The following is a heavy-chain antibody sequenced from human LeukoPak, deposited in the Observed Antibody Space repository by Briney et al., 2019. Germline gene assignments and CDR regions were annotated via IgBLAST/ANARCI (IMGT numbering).Heavy chain of an antibody. CDR2: LNWIGIST. Sequence: GGSLRLSCTVSGFTVSSNSMSWVRQAPGKGLEWVSGLNWIGISTGYADSVRGRFTISRDNAKNSLYLQMNSLRAEDTALYYCAREEGYYDTSHGFDIWGQGTMVTVSS. V-gene: IGHV3-20*04. CDR3: AREEGYYDTSHGFDI. D-gene: IGHD3-22*01. CDR1: GFTVSSNS. J-gene: IGHJ3*02.